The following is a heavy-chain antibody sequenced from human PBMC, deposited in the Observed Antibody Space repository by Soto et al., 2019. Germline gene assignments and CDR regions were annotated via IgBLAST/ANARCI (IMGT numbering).Heavy chain of an antibody. D-gene: IGHD5-18*01. CDR1: GFTFSSYW. Sequence: PGGSLRLSCAASGFTFSSYWMSWVRQAPGKGLEWVANIKQDGSEKYYVDSVKGRFTISRDNAKNSLYLQMNSLRAEDTAVYYCASPSVDTAMVTDLNYWGQGTLVTVSS. CDR2: IKQDGSEK. V-gene: IGHV3-7*05. CDR3: ASPSVDTAMVTDLNY. J-gene: IGHJ4*02.